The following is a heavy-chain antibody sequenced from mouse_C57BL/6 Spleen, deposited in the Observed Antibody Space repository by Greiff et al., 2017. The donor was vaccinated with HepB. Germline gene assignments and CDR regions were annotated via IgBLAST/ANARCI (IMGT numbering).Heavy chain of an antibody. J-gene: IGHJ3*01. CDR2: IYPGSGST. V-gene: IGHV1-55*01. Sequence: QVQLQQPGAELVKPGASVKMSCKASGYTFTSYWITWVKQRPGQGLEWIGDIYPGSGSTNYNEKFKSKATLTVDTSSSTAYMQLSSLTSEDSAVYYCAGNYYGSSPAWFAYWGQGTLVTVSA. D-gene: IGHD1-1*01. CDR1: GYTFTSYW. CDR3: AGNYYGSSPAWFAY.